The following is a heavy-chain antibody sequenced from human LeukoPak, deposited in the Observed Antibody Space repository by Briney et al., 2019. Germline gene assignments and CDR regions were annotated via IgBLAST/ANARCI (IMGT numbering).Heavy chain of an antibody. J-gene: IGHJ4*02. Sequence: GGSLRLSCAASGFTVSSNYMSWVRQAPGKGLEWVSVIYSGGSTYYADSVKGRFTMSRDNAQNSLYLQMNSLRAEDTAVYYCVTDHYDNTGYLGWGQGTLVTVSS. CDR2: IYSGGST. CDR1: GFTVSSNY. V-gene: IGHV3-53*01. D-gene: IGHD3-22*01. CDR3: VTDHYDNTGYLG.